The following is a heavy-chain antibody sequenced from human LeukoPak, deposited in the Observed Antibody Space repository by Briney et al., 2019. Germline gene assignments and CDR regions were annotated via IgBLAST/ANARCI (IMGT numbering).Heavy chain of an antibody. CDR1: GYTFTSYY. V-gene: IGHV1-69*13. CDR2: IIPIFGTA. Sequence: GASVKVSCKASGYTFTSYYMHWVRQAPGQGLEWMGGIIPIFGTANYAQKFQGRVTITADESTSTAYMELSSLRSEDTAVYYCAGSPRAGYCSSTSCYWFDPWGQGTLVTVSS. CDR3: AGSPRAGYCSSTSCYWFDP. D-gene: IGHD2-2*03. J-gene: IGHJ5*02.